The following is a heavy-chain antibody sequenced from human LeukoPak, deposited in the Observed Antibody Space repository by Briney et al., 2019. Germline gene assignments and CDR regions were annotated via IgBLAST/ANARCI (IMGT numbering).Heavy chain of an antibody. CDR1: GFSFRNAW. CDR3: TTVWNCGGDCSDAFDI. CDR2: IKSKTDGGTT. D-gene: IGHD2-21*02. Sequence: GGSLRLSCAASGFSFRNAWMSWVRQAPGKGLEWVGRIKSKTDGGTTDCAAPVKGRFTISRDDSKNTLYLQMNSLKTEDTAVYYCTTVWNCGGDCSDAFDIWGQGTMVTVSS. J-gene: IGHJ3*02. V-gene: IGHV3-15*01.